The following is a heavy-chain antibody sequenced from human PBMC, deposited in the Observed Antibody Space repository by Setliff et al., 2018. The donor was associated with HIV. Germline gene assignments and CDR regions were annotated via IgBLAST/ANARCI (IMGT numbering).Heavy chain of an antibody. CDR1: GASLSSGNW. CDR3: ARLMPNWDYFDY. J-gene: IGHJ4*02. D-gene: IGHD2-2*01. CDR2: IFHTGST. Sequence: PSETLSLTCAVSGASLSSGNWWSWVRQSPGKGLEWIGEIFHTGSTNYNPSLKSRVTISVDTSKNHFSLNVSSLTAADTALYFCARLMPNWDYFDYWGQGTQVTVSS. V-gene: IGHV4-4*02.